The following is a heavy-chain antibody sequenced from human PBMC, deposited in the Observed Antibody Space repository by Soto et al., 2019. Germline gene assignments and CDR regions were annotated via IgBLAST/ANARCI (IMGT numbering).Heavy chain of an antibody. V-gene: IGHV1-69*04. D-gene: IGHD3-10*01. CDR1: GGTFSSYT. J-gene: IGHJ5*02. Sequence: SVKVSCKASGGTFSSYTISWVRQAPGQGLEWMGRIIPILGIANYAQKFQGRVTITADKSTSTAYMELSSLRSEDTAVYYCAREIFRDYYGSPYDPWGQGTLVTVSS. CDR2: IIPILGIA. CDR3: AREIFRDYYGSPYDP.